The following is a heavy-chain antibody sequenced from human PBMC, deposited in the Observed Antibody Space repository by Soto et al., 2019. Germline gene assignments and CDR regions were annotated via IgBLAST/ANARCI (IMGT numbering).Heavy chain of an antibody. V-gene: IGHV2-5*02. CDR2: IYWDDDK. D-gene: IGHD6-19*01. CDR1: GVSLSTSGVG. Sequence: QITLKESGPTLVKPTQTLTLTCTFSGVSLSTSGVGVGCIRQPPGKALEWLALIYWDDDKRYSPSLKTRLTITKDPYKNQVVLTMTNMDPVDTATYYCAHSWQWLDRGRFDYRGQGTLVTVSS. J-gene: IGHJ4*02. CDR3: AHSWQWLDRGRFDY.